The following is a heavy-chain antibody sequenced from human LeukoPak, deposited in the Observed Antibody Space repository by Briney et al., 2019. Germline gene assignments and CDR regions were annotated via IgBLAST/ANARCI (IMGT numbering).Heavy chain of an antibody. CDR2: INSDGSST. D-gene: IGHD6-13*01. J-gene: IGHJ2*01. CDR3: ARAGYSSTWYSWYFDL. CDR1: GFTFSSYW. V-gene: IGHV3-74*01. Sequence: GGSLRLSCAASGFTFSSYWMHWVRQAPGKGLVWVSRINSDGSSTSYADSVKGRFTISRENAKNSLYLQVNSLRAGDTAVYYCARAGYSSTWYSWYFDLWGRGTLVTVSS.